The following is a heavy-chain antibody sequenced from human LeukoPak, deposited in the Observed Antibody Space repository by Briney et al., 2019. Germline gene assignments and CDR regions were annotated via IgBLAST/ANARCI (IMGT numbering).Heavy chain of an antibody. CDR3: AREPGGYCSGGSCYYQLHFDY. Sequence: GGSLRLSCAASGFTFSSYSMNWVRQAPGKGLEWVSYISSSSSTIYYADSAKGRFTISRDNAKNSLYLQMNSLRAEDTAVYYCAREPGGYCSGGSCYYQLHFDYWGQGTLVTVSS. CDR1: GFTFSSYS. CDR2: ISSSSSTI. J-gene: IGHJ4*02. D-gene: IGHD2-15*01. V-gene: IGHV3-48*01.